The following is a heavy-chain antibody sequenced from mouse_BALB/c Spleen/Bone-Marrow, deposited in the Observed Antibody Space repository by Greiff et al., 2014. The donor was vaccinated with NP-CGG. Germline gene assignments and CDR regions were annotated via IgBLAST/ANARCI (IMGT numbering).Heavy chain of an antibody. V-gene: IGHV3-1*02. CDR3: ARIYYGSSYDY. CDR2: IHYSGST. D-gene: IGHD1-1*01. Sequence: VQLQQSGPDLVKPSQSLSLTCTVTGYSITSGYSWYWIRQFPENKLEWMGYIHYSGSTNYNPSLKSRISITRDTSKNQFFLQLNSVTTEDAATYYYARIYYGSSYDYWGQGTTLTVSS. J-gene: IGHJ2*01. CDR1: GYSITSGYS.